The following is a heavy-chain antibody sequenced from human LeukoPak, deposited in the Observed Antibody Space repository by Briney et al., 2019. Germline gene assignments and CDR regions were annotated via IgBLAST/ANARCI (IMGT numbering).Heavy chain of an antibody. CDR3: ARDGRFYDILTGYYNSYYYGMDV. CDR1: GFTFSSYG. D-gene: IGHD3-9*01. V-gene: IGHV3-7*01. CDR2: IKQDGSEK. J-gene: IGHJ6*02. Sequence: GGSLRLSCAASGFTFSSYGMHWVRQAPGKGLEWVANIKQDGSEKYYVDSVKGRFTISRDNAKNSLYLQMNSLRAEDTAVYYCARDGRFYDILTGYYNSYYYGMDVWGQGTTVTVSS.